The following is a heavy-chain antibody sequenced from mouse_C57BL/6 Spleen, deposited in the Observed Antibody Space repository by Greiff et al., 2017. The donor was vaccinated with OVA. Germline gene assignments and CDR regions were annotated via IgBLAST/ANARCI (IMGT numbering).Heavy chain of an antibody. Sequence: QVQLQQPGAELVMPGASVKLSCKASGYTFTSYWMHWVKQRPGQGLEWIGELDPSDSYTNYHQKFQGTSTLHVDKSSSTAYMQLSSLTSYDSAVYYCARPYSNYGGYAMDYWGQGTSVTVSS. D-gene: IGHD2-5*01. V-gene: IGHV1-69*01. CDR1: GYTFTSYW. CDR3: ARPYSNYGGYAMDY. J-gene: IGHJ4*01. CDR2: LDPSDSYT.